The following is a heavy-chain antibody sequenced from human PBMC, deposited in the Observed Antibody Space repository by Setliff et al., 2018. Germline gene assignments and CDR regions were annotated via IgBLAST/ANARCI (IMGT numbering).Heavy chain of an antibody. CDR1: GGSISSGGYY. CDR3: AREARGVIIRTDYFDY. V-gene: IGHV4-31*03. Sequence: SETLSLTCTVSGGSISSGGYYWSWIRQHPGKGLEWIGYIYYSGSTYYNPSLKSRVTISVDTSKNQFSLKLSSVTAADTAVYYCAREARGVIIRTDYFDYWGQGTLVTVSS. D-gene: IGHD3-10*01. J-gene: IGHJ4*02. CDR2: IYYSGST.